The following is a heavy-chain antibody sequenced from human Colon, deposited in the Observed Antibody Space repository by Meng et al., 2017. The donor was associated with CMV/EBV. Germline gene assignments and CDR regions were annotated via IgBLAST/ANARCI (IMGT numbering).Heavy chain of an antibody. Sequence: RRQESGPGLVKPAETLSLTCTASGAPISSGSHSWAWFRQPPGKRLEWIGSMYFSGIADYNPSLKSRVTISLHATQKQFSLRLTSVTAADSAVYFCARDLTNKWFYYWGQGTLVTVSS. V-gene: IGHV4-39*07. CDR2: MYFSGIA. CDR3: ARDLTNKWFYY. CDR1: GAPISSGSHS. J-gene: IGHJ4*02. D-gene: IGHD1-26*01.